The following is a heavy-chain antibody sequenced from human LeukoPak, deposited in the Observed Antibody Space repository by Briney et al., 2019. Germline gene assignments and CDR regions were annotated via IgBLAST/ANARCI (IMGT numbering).Heavy chain of an antibody. CDR1: GFTFSSYG. D-gene: IGHD3-3*01. V-gene: IGHV3-30*18. J-gene: IGHJ6*02. CDR2: ISYDGSNK. CDR3: AKDAYDFWSGYLYYYYDMDV. Sequence: GSLRLSCAASGFTFSSYGMHWVRQAPGKGLEWVAVISYDGSNKYYADSVKGRFTISRDNSKNTLYLQMNSLRAEDTAVYYCAKDAYDFWSGYLYYYYDMDVWGQGTTVTVSS.